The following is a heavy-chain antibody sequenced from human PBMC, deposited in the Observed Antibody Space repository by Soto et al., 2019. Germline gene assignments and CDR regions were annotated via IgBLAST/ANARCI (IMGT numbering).Heavy chain of an antibody. V-gene: IGHV4-39*01. D-gene: IGHD4-17*01. CDR1: GGSISSSSYY. Sequence: QLQLQESGPGLVKPSETLSLTCTVSGGSISSSSYYWGWIRQPPGKGLEWIGSIYYSGSTYYNPSLKSRVTISVDTSKNQFSLKLSSVTAADTAVYYCARPVYGDYAFGMDVWGQGTTVTVSS. CDR2: IYYSGST. CDR3: ARPVYGDYAFGMDV. J-gene: IGHJ6*02.